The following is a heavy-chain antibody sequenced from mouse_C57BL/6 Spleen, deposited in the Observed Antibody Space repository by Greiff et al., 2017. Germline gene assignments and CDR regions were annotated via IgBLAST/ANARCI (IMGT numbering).Heavy chain of an antibody. Sequence: VQLQQPGAELVRPGSSVKLSCKASGYTFTSYWMHWVKQRPIQGLEWIGNIDPSDSETHYNQKFKDKATLTVDKSSSTAYMQLSSLTSEDSAVYYCASTVVEDAMDYWGQGTSVTVSS. CDR3: ASTVVEDAMDY. V-gene: IGHV1-52*01. D-gene: IGHD1-1*01. J-gene: IGHJ4*01. CDR1: GYTFTSYW. CDR2: IDPSDSET.